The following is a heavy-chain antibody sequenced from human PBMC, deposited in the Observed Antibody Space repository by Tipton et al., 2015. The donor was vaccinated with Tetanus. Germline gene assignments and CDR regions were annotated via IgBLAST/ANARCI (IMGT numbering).Heavy chain of an antibody. CDR3: ARGLIDDFLGSRIYFDS. CDR2: IFYGGTT. Sequence: TLSLTCTVSGDSITSFYWSWIRQPPGKGLEWIGYIFYGGTTNYNPSLKSRVTISLDTSTNQFSLQLSSVTAADTAVYFCARGLIDDFLGSRIYFDSWGPGTLVTVSS. V-gene: IGHV4-59*01. D-gene: IGHD3-16*01. CDR1: GDSITSFY. J-gene: IGHJ4*02.